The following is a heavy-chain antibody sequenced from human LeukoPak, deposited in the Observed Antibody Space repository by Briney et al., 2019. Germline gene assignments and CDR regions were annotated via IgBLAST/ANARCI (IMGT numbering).Heavy chain of an antibody. J-gene: IGHJ4*02. Sequence: GGSLRLSCAASGFTVSSNYMNWVRQAPGKGLEWVSVIYSGTYYADSVKGRFTVSRDNSKNTLYLQMNSLRAEDTAVYYCARAPTASYYFDYWGQGTPVTVSS. D-gene: IGHD2-2*01. CDR3: ARAPTASYYFDY. CDR2: IYSGT. CDR1: GFTVSSNY. V-gene: IGHV3-66*01.